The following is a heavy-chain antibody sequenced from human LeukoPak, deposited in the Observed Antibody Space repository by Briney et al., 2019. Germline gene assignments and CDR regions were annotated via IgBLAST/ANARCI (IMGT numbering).Heavy chain of an antibody. J-gene: IGHJ6*02. CDR3: ARVKSRYGSGSYYNAPLYYYGMDV. V-gene: IGHV3-30-3*01. Sequence: GRSLRLSCAASGFTFSSYAMHWVRQAPGKGLEGVTVISYDGSNKYYADSVKGRFTISRDNSKNTLYLQMNSLRAEDKAVYYCARVKSRYGSGSYYNAPLYYYGMDVWGQGTTVTVSS. CDR2: ISYDGSNK. D-gene: IGHD3-10*01. CDR1: GFTFSSYA.